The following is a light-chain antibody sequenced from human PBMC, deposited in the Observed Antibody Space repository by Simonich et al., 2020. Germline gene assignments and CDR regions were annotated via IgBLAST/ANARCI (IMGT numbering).Light chain of an antibody. CDR2: DVS. CDR3: SSYTSSSTSV. V-gene: IGLV2-14*01. Sequence: QSALTQPAPVSGSPGQSITISCTGTSSDVGGYNYVSWYQQHPGKAPKLMIYDVSKRPSGVSNRFSGSKSGNTASLTISGLQAEDEADYYCSSYTSSSTSVFGGGTKLTVL. CDR1: SSDVGGYNY. J-gene: IGLJ2*01.